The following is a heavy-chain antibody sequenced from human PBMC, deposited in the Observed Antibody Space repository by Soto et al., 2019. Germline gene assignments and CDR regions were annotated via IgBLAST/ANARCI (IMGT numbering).Heavy chain of an antibody. V-gene: IGHV5-51*01. CDR2: IYPGDSDT. J-gene: IGHJ4*02. CDR3: ARRSRNTVMDFGDY. CDR1: GYIFSNNW. Sequence: GESLKISCKGSGYIFSNNWIAWVRQMPGKGLEWMGIIYPGDSDTRYSPSFQGQVTMSADKSISTAYLQWNSLKASDTAMYYCARRSRNTVMDFGDYRGQGTLVTVSS. D-gene: IGHD5-18*01.